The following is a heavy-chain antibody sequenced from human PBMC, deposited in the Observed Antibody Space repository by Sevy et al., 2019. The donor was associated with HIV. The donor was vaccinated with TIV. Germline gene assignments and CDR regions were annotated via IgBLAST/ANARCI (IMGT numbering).Heavy chain of an antibody. CDR2: ISYDGSNK. CDR3: SREGGRLLDFDY. V-gene: IGHV3-30*04. Sequence: GGSLRLSCAASGFTFSSYAVHWVRQAPGKGLEWVALISYDGSNKYYADSVKGRFTISRDNSKNTLYLQMNSLRGEDTAVYYWSREGGRLLDFDYWGQGTLVSVSS. J-gene: IGHJ4*02. D-gene: IGHD2-15*01. CDR1: GFTFSSYA.